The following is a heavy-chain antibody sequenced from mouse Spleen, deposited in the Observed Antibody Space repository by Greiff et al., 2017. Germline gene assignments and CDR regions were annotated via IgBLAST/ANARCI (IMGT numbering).Heavy chain of an antibody. CDR1: GFNIKDYY. CDR3: ARYYGTSYGFDD. V-gene: IGHV14-2*01. Sequence: EVKLMESGAELVKPGASVKLSCTASGFNIKDYYMHWVKQRTEQGLEWIGRIDPEDGETKYAPKFQGKATITADTSSKTAYLQVSSLTSEDTAVYYCARYYGTSYGFDDWGQGTTLTVSS. J-gene: IGHJ2*01. CDR2: IDPEDGET. D-gene: IGHD1-1*01.